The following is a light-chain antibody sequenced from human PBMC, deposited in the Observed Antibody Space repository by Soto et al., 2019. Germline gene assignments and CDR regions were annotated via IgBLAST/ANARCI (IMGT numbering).Light chain of an antibody. CDR3: QQYNSYWT. V-gene: IGKV1-5*01. CDR2: DAS. CDR1: QSVNHW. J-gene: IGKJ1*01. Sequence: DIQMTQYPSTLSASIGERVTISCRASQSVNHWLAWYQREPGKAPKLLIHDASTLESGIPSRFSGSGSGTECTLTSSSLQPDDFATYYCQQYNSYWTFGQGTKVDIK.